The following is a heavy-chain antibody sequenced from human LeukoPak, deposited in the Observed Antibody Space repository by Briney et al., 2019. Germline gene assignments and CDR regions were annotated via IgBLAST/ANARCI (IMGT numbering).Heavy chain of an antibody. CDR1: GYTFTGYY. CDR3: ARDIEGVEDSSAPTHY. J-gene: IGHJ4*02. Sequence: GASVKVSCKASGYTFTGYYMHWVRQAPGPGLEWMGWINPNSGGTNYAQKFQGRVTMTRDTSISTAYMELSRLRSDDTAVYYCARDIEGVEDSSAPTHYWGQGTLVTVSS. CDR2: INPNSGGT. V-gene: IGHV1-2*02. D-gene: IGHD3-22*01.